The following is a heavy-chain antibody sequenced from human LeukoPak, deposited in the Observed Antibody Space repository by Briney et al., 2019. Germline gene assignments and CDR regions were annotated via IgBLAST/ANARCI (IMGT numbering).Heavy chain of an antibody. Sequence: GGSLRLSCAASGFTFSSYWMHWVRQAPGKGLVWVSRINSDGSSTSYADSVKGRFTIFRNNAKNTLYLQMNSLRAEDTAVYYCARSSDDYVTNGMDVWGQGTTVTVSS. V-gene: IGHV3-74*01. J-gene: IGHJ6*02. D-gene: IGHD4-17*01. CDR1: GFTFSSYW. CDR2: INSDGSST. CDR3: ARSSDDYVTNGMDV.